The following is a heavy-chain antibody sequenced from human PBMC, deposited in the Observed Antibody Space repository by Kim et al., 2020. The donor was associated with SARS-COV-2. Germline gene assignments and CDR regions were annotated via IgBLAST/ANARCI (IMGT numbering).Heavy chain of an antibody. CDR1: GGSISSRNYY. J-gene: IGHJ4*02. V-gene: IGHV4-39*01. Sequence: SETLSLSCNVSGGSISSRNYYWGWIRQPPRQGLDWIGTIYYSRRTYSNPSFRSRVTVSMDSSTNQFSLRLTSVTASDTAVYYCVSRPIKSGCGWYMYWGQGMLVTVSS. CDR3: VSRPIKSGCGWYMY. D-gene: IGHD6-19*01. CDR2: IYYSRRT.